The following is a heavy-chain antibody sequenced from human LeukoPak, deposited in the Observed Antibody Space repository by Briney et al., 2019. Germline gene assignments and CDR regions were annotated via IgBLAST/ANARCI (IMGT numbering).Heavy chain of an antibody. Sequence: SETLSLTCGVYGGSFSGYYWSWIRQPPGKGLEWIGEINHSGSTNYNPSLKSRVTISVDTSKNQFSLKLSSVTAADTAVYYCARGLSGYWDYYYYYGMDVWGQGTTVTVSS. CDR3: ARGLSGYWDYYYYYGMDV. J-gene: IGHJ6*02. D-gene: IGHD3-3*01. CDR1: GGSFSGYY. V-gene: IGHV4-34*01. CDR2: INHSGST.